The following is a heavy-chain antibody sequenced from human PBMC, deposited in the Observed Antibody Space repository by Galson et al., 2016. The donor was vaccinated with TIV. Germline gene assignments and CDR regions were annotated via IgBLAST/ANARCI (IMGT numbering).Heavy chain of an antibody. CDR2: IYYSGTT. CDR3: ARDSHYGPYYYGMDV. J-gene: IGHJ6*02. D-gene: IGHD4-17*01. CDR1: GGSISSSGYF. Sequence: TLSLTCTVSGGSISSSGYFWSWIRQHPGKGLEWIGYIYYSGTTYYNPSLKSRVIISVDTSKNQFSLKLSSVTAADTAVYYCARDSHYGPYYYGMDVWGQGTTVTVSS. V-gene: IGHV4-31*03.